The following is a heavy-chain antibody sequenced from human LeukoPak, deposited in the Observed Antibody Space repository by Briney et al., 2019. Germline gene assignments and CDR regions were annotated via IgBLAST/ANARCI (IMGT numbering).Heavy chain of an antibody. CDR3: AKESGSGGDYLDY. CDR1: GFTFSSYA. CDR2: ISGSGGRT. V-gene: IGHV3-23*01. D-gene: IGHD2-15*01. J-gene: IGHJ4*02. Sequence: GGSLRLSCAASGFTFSSYATSWVRQAPGKGLEWVSVISGSGGRTYYADSVKGRFTISRYNSKNTLYLQMNSLRAEDTAVYYCAKESGSGGDYLDYWGQGTLVTVSS.